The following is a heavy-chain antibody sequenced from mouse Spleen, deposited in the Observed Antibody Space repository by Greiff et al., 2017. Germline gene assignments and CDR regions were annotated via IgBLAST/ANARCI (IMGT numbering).Heavy chain of an antibody. V-gene: IGHV1S137*01. J-gene: IGHJ1*01. CDR3: ARYGYGSSGYFDV. CDR1: GYTFTDYA. Sequence: QVQLQQSGAELVRPGVSVKISCKGSGYTFTDYAMHWVKQSHAKSLEWIGVISTYYGDASYNQKFKGKATMTVDKSSSTAYMELARLTSEDSAIYYCARYGYGSSGYFDVWGAGTTVTVSS. D-gene: IGHD1-1*01. CDR2: ISTYYGDA.